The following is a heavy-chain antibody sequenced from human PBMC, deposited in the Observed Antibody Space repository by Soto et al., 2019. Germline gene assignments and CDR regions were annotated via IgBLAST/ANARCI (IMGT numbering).Heavy chain of an antibody. V-gene: IGHV1-3*05. J-gene: IGHJ4*02. Sequence: QVQLVQSGAEEKKPGASVKVSCKASGFTFSGYTIHWVRQAPGQRLEWMGWIKADNTNTKYSQKFQGRVNITRDTPASKVYMELSSLRSEDTAVYYCARESGWYVDYWGQGTLVTVSS. CDR3: ARESGWYVDY. CDR1: GFTFSGYT. D-gene: IGHD6-19*01. CDR2: IKADNTNT.